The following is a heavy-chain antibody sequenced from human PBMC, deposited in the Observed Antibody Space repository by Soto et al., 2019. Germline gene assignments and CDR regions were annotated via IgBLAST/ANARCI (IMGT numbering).Heavy chain of an antibody. Sequence: SETLCLTCTFSGGSISTYYWSWIRQPAGKGLEWIGRVYTSGGTNYNPSLKSRVTMSRDTSKKQFFLSLSSVTAADTAVYYCARGDTMVRGVISYYYYGMDVWGQGTTVTVSS. CDR1: GGSISTYY. CDR2: VYTSGGT. V-gene: IGHV4-4*07. D-gene: IGHD3-10*01. CDR3: ARGDTMVRGVISYYYYGMDV. J-gene: IGHJ6*02.